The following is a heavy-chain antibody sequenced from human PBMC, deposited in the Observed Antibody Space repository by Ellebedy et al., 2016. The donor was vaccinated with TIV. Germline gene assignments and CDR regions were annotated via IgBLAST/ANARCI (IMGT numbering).Heavy chain of an antibody. CDR1: GYTLTELS. D-gene: IGHD3-22*01. CDR2: INPSGGST. V-gene: IGHV1-46*01. CDR3: ASGDSSGYYPPDAFDI. J-gene: IGHJ3*02. Sequence: ASVKVSCXVSGYTLTELSMHWVRQAPGQGLEWMGIINPSGGSTSYAQKFQGRVTMTRDTSTSTVYMELSSLRSEDTAVYYCASGDSSGYYPPDAFDIWGQGTMVTVSS.